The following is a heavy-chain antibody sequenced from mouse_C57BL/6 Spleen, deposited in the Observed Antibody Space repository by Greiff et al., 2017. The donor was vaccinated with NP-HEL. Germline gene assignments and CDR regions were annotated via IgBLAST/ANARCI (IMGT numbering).Heavy chain of an antibody. V-gene: IGHV1-80*01. CDR1: GYAFSSYW. CDR3: ARGSHYYGSSYGYFDV. J-gene: IGHJ1*03. CDR2: IYPGDGAT. Sequence: QVQLQQSGAELVKPGASVKISCKASGYAFSSYWMNWVKQRPGKGLEWIGQIYPGDGATNYNGKFKGKATLTADKSSSTAYMQLSSLTSEDSAVYFCARGSHYYGSSYGYFDVWGTGTTVTVSS. D-gene: IGHD1-1*01.